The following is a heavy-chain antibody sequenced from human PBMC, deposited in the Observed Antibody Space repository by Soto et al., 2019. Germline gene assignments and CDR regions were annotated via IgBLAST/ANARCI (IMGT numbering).Heavy chain of an antibody. CDR1: GASMRSYY. V-gene: IGHV4-59*01. CDR2: VFYTGNT. CDR3: ARDSRCCGMDV. Sequence: KPSETLSLTCNVSGASMRSYYWTWMRQSPGKGLEWLGNVFYTGNTNLNPPLRSRLSISVDTSKNTFSLMLNSVTAADTAVYYCARDSRCCGMDVWGQGTTVTVSS. J-gene: IGHJ6*02.